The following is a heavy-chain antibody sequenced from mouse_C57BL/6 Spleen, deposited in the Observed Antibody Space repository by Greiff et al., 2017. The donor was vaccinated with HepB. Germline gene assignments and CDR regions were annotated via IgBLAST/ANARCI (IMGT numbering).Heavy chain of an antibody. V-gene: IGHV1-61*01. CDR1: GYTFTSYW. Sequence: QVQLQQPGAELVRPGSSVKLSCKASGYTFTSYWMDWVKQRPGQGLEWIGNIYPSDSETHYNQKFKDKATLTVDKSSSTAYMQLSSLTSEGSAVYYCARGGYGSGYGGYFDVWGTGTTVTVSS. J-gene: IGHJ1*03. CDR2: IYPSDSET. D-gene: IGHD1-1*01. CDR3: ARGGYGSGYGGYFDV.